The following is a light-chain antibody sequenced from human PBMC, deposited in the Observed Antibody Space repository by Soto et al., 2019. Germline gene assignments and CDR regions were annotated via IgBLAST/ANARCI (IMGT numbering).Light chain of an antibody. J-gene: IGKJ1*01. V-gene: IGKV1-5*01. CDR3: QQYNSYPWT. CDR2: AAS. CDR1: QTISSW. Sequence: DIQITQSPATLSGSVGDRVTITCRASQTISSWLAWYQQKPGKAPKLLIYAASTLQSGVPSRFSGSGSGTDFTLTISSLQPDDFATYYCQQYNSYPWTFGQGTKVDIK.